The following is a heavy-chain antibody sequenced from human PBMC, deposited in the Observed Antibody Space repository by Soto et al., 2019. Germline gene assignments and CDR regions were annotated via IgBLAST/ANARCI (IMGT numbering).Heavy chain of an antibody. V-gene: IGHV3-23*01. Sequence: VQLLESGGGLVQPGGSLRLSYIASGVTFSTYAMSWVRQAPGKGLEWVSGLTGSGGTTFYADSVKGRFTISRDNSNNTLYLEMNSLRAGDTAVYYCAKQRADFGSGSDTYYFDYWGQGTLVTVSS. CDR2: LTGSGGTT. D-gene: IGHD3-10*01. CDR3: AKQRADFGSGSDTYYFDY. CDR1: GVTFSTYA. J-gene: IGHJ4*02.